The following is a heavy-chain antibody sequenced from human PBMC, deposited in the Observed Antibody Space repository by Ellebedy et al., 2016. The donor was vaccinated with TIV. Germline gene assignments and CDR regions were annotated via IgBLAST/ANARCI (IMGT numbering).Heavy chain of an antibody. CDR3: ARVHCGSVSCYGWDLDY. CDR1: GFTFGTFG. V-gene: IGHV3-33*08. D-gene: IGHD5-18*01. CDR2: IWSDGNHK. Sequence: PGGSLRLSCAASGFTFGTFGIHWVRQAPGKGLEWVAVIWSDGNHKYYADFVKGRFTVSRDNSKNTSYLQMNSLRVDDTAVYYCARVHCGSVSCYGWDLDYWGQGTLVTVSS. J-gene: IGHJ4*02.